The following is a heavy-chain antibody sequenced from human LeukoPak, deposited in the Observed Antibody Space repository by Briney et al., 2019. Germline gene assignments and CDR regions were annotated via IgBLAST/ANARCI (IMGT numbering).Heavy chain of an antibody. CDR1: GYTFTGYY. CDR2: INPKTGGT. CDR3: ARDGPGYCSPTSCSDNWFDP. Sequence: ASVKVSCKAAGYTFTGYYMFWVRQAPGQGLEWMGRINPKTGGTNYAQKFQGKVTMTTDTSISTAYMDLSSLRSDDTAVYICARDGPGYCSPTSCSDNWFDPWGQGALVTVSS. V-gene: IGHV1-2*06. J-gene: IGHJ5*02. D-gene: IGHD2-2*01.